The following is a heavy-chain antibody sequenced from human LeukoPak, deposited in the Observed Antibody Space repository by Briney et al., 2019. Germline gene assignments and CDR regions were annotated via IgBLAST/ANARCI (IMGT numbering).Heavy chain of an antibody. CDR3: ARGLPSYYYDSSGYESGY. CDR2: INTNTGNP. V-gene: IGHV7-4-1*02. J-gene: IGHJ4*02. Sequence: ASVKVSCKASGYTFTSYAMNWVRQAPGQGLEWMGWINTNTGNPTYAQGFTGRFVFSLDTSVSTAYLQTSSLKAEDTAVYYCARGLPSYYYDSSGYESGYWGQGTLVTVSS. CDR1: GYTFTSYA. D-gene: IGHD3-22*01.